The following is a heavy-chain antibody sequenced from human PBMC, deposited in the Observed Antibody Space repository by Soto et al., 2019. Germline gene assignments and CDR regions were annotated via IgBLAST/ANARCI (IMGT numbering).Heavy chain of an antibody. CDR2: ISYDGSNK. J-gene: IGHJ4*02. CDR1: GFTFSSYG. D-gene: IGHD4-17*01. CDR3: AKDHLMTTVTTVGY. Sequence: ESGGGVVQPGRSLRPSCAASGFTFSSYGMHWVRQAPGKGLEWVAVISYDGSNKYYADSVKGRFTISRDNSKNTLYLQMNSLRAEDTAVYYCAKDHLMTTVTTVGYWGQGTLVTVSS. V-gene: IGHV3-30*18.